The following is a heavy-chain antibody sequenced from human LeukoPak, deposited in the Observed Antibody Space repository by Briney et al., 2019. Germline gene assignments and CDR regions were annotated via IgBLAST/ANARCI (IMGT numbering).Heavy chain of an antibody. J-gene: IGHJ4*02. CDR2: IYTSGCT. Sequence: PSETLSLICTVSGGLISSCYWIWIRQPPRKGLEWIGYIYTSGCTNFNPSLKSRVTISLDTSKNQVSLRLSSVTAADTAVYYCARHLYLSSQLGYWGQGTLVTVSS. V-gene: IGHV4-4*09. D-gene: IGHD2-8*01. CDR1: GGLISSCY. CDR3: ARHLYLSSQLGY.